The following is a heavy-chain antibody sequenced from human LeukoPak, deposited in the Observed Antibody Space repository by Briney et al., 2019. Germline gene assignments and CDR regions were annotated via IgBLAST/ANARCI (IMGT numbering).Heavy chain of an antibody. Sequence: SETLSLTCTASGGSIIGYYWNWIRQPPGKGLDWIGYIYHSGSTNYNPSLKSRVTISVDTSKTQISLKLRAVTAADTAVYYCARSRVWSDYWGYFDYWGQGTLVTVSS. CDR1: GGSIIGYY. CDR3: ARSRVWSDYWGYFDY. D-gene: IGHD3-3*01. J-gene: IGHJ4*02. CDR2: IYHSGST. V-gene: IGHV4-59*01.